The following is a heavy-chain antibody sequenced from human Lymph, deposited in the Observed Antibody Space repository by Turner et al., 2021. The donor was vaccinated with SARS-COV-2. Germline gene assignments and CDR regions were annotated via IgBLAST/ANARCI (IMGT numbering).Heavy chain of an antibody. CDR3: ASDLQLYGMDV. V-gene: IGHV3-53*02. D-gene: IGHD1-1*01. J-gene: IGHJ6*02. Sequence: EVQLVETGGGLVQAGGSLRLSCAASGFSVSSNYMNWVSQVPWKGLEWFSLILSGSSTYYADSVKGRFTISRDNSKTTLYLQMYSLRAEDTAVYYCASDLQLYGMDVWGQGTTVTVSS. CDR1: GFSVSSNY. CDR2: ILSGSST.